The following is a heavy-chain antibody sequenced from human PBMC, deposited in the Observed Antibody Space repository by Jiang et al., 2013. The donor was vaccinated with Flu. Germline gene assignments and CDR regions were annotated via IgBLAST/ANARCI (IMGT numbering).Heavy chain of an antibody. J-gene: IGHJ4*02. CDR2: IWYDGSNK. Sequence: QLVESGGGVVQPGRSLRLSCAASGFTFSSYGMHWVRQAPGKGLEWVAVIWYDGSNKYYADSVKGRFTISRDNSKNTLYLQMNSLRAEDTAVYYCAREEVGSQALDYWGQGTLVTVSS. V-gene: IGHV3-33*01. CDR3: AREEVGSQALDY. CDR1: GFTFSSYG. D-gene: IGHD1-26*01.